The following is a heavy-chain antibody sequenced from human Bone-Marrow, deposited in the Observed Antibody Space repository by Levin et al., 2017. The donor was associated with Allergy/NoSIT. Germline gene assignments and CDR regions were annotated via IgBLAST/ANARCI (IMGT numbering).Heavy chain of an antibody. D-gene: IGHD1-26*01. CDR3: AKATPTWELYDY. V-gene: IGHV3-23*01. CDR1: GFSFSTFA. CDR2: ITGGSEYT. Sequence: SCAASGFSFSTFAMSWVRQAPGKGLEWVSAITGGSEYTFYSDSVKGRFTISRDNSKNTLHLQMSGLRGEDTAIYYCAKATPTWELYDYWGQGTLVTVSS. J-gene: IGHJ4*02.